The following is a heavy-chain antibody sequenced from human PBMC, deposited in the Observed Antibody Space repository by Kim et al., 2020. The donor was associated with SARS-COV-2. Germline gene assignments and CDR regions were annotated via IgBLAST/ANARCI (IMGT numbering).Heavy chain of an antibody. CDR2: ISGGGGST. Sequence: GGSLRLSCAASGFTFSSYAMSWVRQAPGKGLKWVSGISGGGGSTYYADSVKGRITIPRDNPKNTLFLQMNRLRAEDTAVYYCENRPASSGYYSVDYWGQRTLVAVSS. CDR1: GFTFSSYA. CDR3: ENRPASSGYYSVDY. V-gene: IGHV3-23*01. J-gene: IGHJ4*02. D-gene: IGHD3-22*01.